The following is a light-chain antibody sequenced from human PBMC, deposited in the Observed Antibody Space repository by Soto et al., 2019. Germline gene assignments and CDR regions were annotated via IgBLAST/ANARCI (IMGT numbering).Light chain of an antibody. CDR1: ESVGSN. CDR3: QQYSNLWT. V-gene: IGKV3-15*01. CDR2: TTS. J-gene: IGKJ1*01. Sequence: EVVMTQSPATLLVSQGERATFSCGAGESVGSNLACYRRKPGQAPSLLVYTTSTRASGVPDRCGGSGSRTDFTLSISRMEPEDFAVYYCQQYSNLWTFGQGTKVDI.